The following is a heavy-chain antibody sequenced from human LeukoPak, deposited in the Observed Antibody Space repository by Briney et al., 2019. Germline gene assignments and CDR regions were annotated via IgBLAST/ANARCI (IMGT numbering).Heavy chain of an antibody. J-gene: IGHJ4*02. CDR3: ARQTYSLAY. Sequence: ASVRLSCTASGYTFTSYDINWVRQAPGQGLEWMGWMNPNSGNTGYAQKFQGRVTMTRNTSISTAYMELSSLRSEDTAVYYCARQTYSLAYWGQGTLVTVSS. D-gene: IGHD3-3*02. CDR1: GYTFTSYD. V-gene: IGHV1-8*01. CDR2: MNPNSGNT.